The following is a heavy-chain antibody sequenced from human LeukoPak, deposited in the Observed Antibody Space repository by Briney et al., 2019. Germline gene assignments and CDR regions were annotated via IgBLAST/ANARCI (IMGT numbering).Heavy chain of an antibody. D-gene: IGHD1-14*01. Sequence: ASVKVSCKTSGYTFTADYSYWVRQAPGLGLEWMGWISTNSGDTKYADKFQGRVTMTRDKSISTAYMELSRLRSDDTAMYFCTRLRVRKLDYWGQGTLVTVSS. V-gene: IGHV1-2*02. J-gene: IGHJ4*02. CDR3: TRLRVRKLDY. CDR1: GYTFTADY. CDR2: ISTNSGDT.